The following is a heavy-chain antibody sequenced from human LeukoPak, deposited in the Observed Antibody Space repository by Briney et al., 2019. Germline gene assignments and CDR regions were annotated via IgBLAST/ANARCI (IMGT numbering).Heavy chain of an antibody. D-gene: IGHD3-10*01. CDR2: IYYSGST. J-gene: IGHJ4*02. CDR3: ARHLVYGSGTQPYFDY. Sequence: PSETLSLTCTVSGGSISSYYWSWIRQPLGKGLEWIAYIYYSGSTNYNPSLKSRVTISVDTSKNQFSLKLYSVTAADTAVYYCARHLVYGSGTQPYFDYWGQGTLVTVSS. V-gene: IGHV4-59*08. CDR1: GGSISSYY.